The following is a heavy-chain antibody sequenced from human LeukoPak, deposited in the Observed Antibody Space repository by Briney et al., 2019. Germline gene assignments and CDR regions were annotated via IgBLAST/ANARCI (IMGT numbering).Heavy chain of an antibody. D-gene: IGHD3-10*01. Sequence: SVKVSCKASGGTFSSYAISWVRQAPGQGLEWMGGIIPIFGTANYAQKFQGRVTITADESTSTAYMELSSLRSEDTAVYYCARDSNQRRTGDGGAFDIWGQGTMVTVSS. CDR3: ARDSNQRRTGDGGAFDI. J-gene: IGHJ3*02. CDR2: IIPIFGTA. V-gene: IGHV1-69*13. CDR1: GGTFSSYA.